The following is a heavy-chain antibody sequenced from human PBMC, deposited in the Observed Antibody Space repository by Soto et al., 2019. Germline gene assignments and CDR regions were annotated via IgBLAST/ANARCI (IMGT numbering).Heavy chain of an antibody. CDR3: ARHTPAISISDH. D-gene: IGHD2-15*01. J-gene: IGHJ4*02. Sequence: SETLSLTCTVSGGSIRSSSYYWGWIRQPPGKGLEWIGSIYYSGSTYYNPSLKSRVTISVDTSKNQFSLKLSSVTAADTAVYYCARHTPAISISDHWGQGTQVTVSS. V-gene: IGHV4-39*01. CDR2: IYYSGST. CDR1: GGSIRSSSYY.